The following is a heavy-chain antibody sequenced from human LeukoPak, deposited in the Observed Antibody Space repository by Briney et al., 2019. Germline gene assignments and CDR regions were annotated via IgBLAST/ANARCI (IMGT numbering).Heavy chain of an antibody. Sequence: ASVKDSCKASGYTFTSYGSSGVGQHPAQELEWMGWISAYNDNTNNAQKLQRRHTMTTDTSTSTAYMELRSLRSDDTAVYYCARDGLRYFDWLHDYYYYYMDVWGKGTTVTVSS. V-gene: IGHV1-18*01. CDR3: ARDGLRYFDWLHDYYYYYMDV. J-gene: IGHJ6*03. D-gene: IGHD3-9*01. CDR1: GYTFTSYG. CDR2: ISAYNDNT.